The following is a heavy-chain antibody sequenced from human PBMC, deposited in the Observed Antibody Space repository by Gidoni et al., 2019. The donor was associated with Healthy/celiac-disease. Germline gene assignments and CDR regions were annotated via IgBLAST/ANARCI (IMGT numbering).Heavy chain of an antibody. CDR1: GGSISSGAYY. V-gene: IGHV4-30-4*01. D-gene: IGHD3-22*01. CDR3: ARVPYRGGYYDSSGYYYDPWFDP. CDR2: IYYSGST. Sequence: QVQLQESGPGLVKPSQTLSLTCTVSGGSISSGAYYWSWIRQPPGKGLEWIGYIYYSGSTYYNPSLKSRVTISVDTSKNQFSLKLSSVTAADTAVYYCARVPYRGGYYDSSGYYYDPWFDPWGQGTLVTVSS. J-gene: IGHJ5*02.